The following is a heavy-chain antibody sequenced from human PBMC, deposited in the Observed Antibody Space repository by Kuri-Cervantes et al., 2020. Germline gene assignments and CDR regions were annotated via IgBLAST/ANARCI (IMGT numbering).Heavy chain of an antibody. CDR1: GFTVSSNY. V-gene: IGHV3-53*05. D-gene: IGHD3-10*01. CDR3: ANDRGGSA. Sequence: GESLKISCAASGFTVSSNYMSWVRQAPGKGLEWVSVIYSGGSTYYADSVKGRFTISRDNSKSTLYLQMNSLRAEDTAVYYCANDRGGSAWGQGTLVTVSS. J-gene: IGHJ5*02. CDR2: IYSGGST.